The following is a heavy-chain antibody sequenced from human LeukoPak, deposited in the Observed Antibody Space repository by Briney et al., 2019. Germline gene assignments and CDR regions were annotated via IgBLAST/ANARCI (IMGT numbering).Heavy chain of an antibody. CDR2: MNPNSGST. CDR3: ARGPYYGSGSYSGDSGGMDV. J-gene: IGHJ6*02. D-gene: IGHD3-10*01. V-gene: IGHV1-8*01. Sequence: ASVKVSCKASGYTFTSYDINWVRQATGQGLEWMGWMNPNSGSTGYAQKFQGRVTMTRNTSISTAYMELSSLRSEDTAVYYCARGPYYGSGSYSGDSGGMDVWGQGTTVTVSS. CDR1: GYTFTSYD.